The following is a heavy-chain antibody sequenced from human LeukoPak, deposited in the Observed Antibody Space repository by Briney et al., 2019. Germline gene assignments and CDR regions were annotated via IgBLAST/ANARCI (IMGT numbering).Heavy chain of an antibody. Sequence: ASVKVSCKASGYTFTSYDINWVRQATGQGLEWMGWMHPNSGNTGYAQKFQGRVTMTRHTSISTAYMELSSLRSEDTAVYYCASNQLLSMGWSNWFDPWGEGTLVTVSS. V-gene: IGHV1-8*01. CDR2: MHPNSGNT. CDR3: ASNQLLSMGWSNWFDP. D-gene: IGHD2-2*01. J-gene: IGHJ5*02. CDR1: GYTFTSYD.